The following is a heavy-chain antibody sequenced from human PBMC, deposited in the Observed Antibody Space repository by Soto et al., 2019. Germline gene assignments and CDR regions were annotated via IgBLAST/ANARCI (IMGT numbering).Heavy chain of an antibody. Sequence: GGSLRLSCSASGFTFSSYAMHWVRQAPGKGLEYVSSISINGGSTHYADSVKGRFTISRDNSRNTQYLQMSSLRADDTAVYYFVKGEFYYDSSAYYPFDSWGQGT. CDR2: ISINGGST. CDR1: GFTFSSYA. D-gene: IGHD3-22*01. CDR3: VKGEFYYDSSAYYPFDS. V-gene: IGHV3-64D*06. J-gene: IGHJ4*02.